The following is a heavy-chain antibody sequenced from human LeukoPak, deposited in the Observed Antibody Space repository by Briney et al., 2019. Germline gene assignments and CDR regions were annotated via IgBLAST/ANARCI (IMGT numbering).Heavy chain of an antibody. CDR1: VYSISNCLY. CDR3: ARVSSDVGGTTLDY. Sequence: SETLSLTCSLTVYSISNCLYWAWIRQPPGKWLEWIDSIYHNGLTYYKPSLESRVTISVATSVNQFSVKLTSVTAADTTVYSCARVSSDVGGTTLDYWGQGTLVSVSS. J-gene: IGHJ4*02. V-gene: IGHV4-38-2*02. D-gene: IGHD5-12*01. CDR2: IYHNGLT.